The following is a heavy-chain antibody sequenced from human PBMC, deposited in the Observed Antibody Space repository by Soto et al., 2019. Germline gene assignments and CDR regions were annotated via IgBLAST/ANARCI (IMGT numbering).Heavy chain of an antibody. Sequence: GGSRRLSCAASGFTFSSYLMHWVRQVPGKGLVWVSRINNDRSHTSYADSVKGRLTISRDNARKTLYMEMNSLRAEDTAVYYCARDGHCITTSCYGNWFDYWGQGTLVTVYS. CDR2: INNDRSHT. J-gene: IGHJ5*01. V-gene: IGHV3-74*01. CDR1: GFTFSSYL. D-gene: IGHD2-2*01. CDR3: ARDGHCITTSCYGNWFDY.